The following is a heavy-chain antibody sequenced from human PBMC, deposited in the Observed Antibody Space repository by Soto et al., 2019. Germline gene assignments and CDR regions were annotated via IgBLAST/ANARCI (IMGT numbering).Heavy chain of an antibody. CDR1: GYSFISYG. CDR3: ARTYGDYWFDP. CDR2: ISAYNGNT. J-gene: IGHJ5*02. V-gene: IGHV1-18*01. Sequence: GASVKVSCKASGYSFISYGIHWVRQAPGQRLEWMGWISAYNGNTNYAQKLQGRVTMTTDTSTSTAYMELRSLRSDDTAVYYCARTYGDYWFDPWGQGTLVTVSS. D-gene: IGHD4-17*01.